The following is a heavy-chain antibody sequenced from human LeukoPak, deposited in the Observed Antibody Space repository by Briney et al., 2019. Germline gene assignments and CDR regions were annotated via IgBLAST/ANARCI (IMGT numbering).Heavy chain of an antibody. CDR1: GFTFSSYA. Sequence: PGGSLRLSCAASGFTFSSYAMHWVRQAPGKGLEWVAVISYDGSNKYYADSVKGRFTISRDNSKNTLYLQMSSLRAEDTAVYYCARDRNRIGYYYGMDVWGQGTTVTVSS. CDR3: ARDRNRIGYYYGMDV. V-gene: IGHV3-30-3*01. D-gene: IGHD1-14*01. CDR2: ISYDGSNK. J-gene: IGHJ6*02.